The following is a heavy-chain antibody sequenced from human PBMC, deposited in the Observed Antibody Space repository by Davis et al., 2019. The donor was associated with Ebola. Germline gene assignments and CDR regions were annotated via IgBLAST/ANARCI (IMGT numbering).Heavy chain of an antibody. D-gene: IGHD2-15*01. Sequence: GESLMISCTCSGYSFTSSWIGWVRQMPGKLLELMGIISPGDSDTRYSPSFQGQVTISADKSISTAYLQWSSLNASDTAMYYCERYLGYCSGGSCYPAEYVQHWGQGTLVTVSS. V-gene: IGHV5-51*01. J-gene: IGHJ1*01. CDR2: ISPGDSDT. CDR1: GYSFTSSW. CDR3: ERYLGYCSGGSCYPAEYVQH.